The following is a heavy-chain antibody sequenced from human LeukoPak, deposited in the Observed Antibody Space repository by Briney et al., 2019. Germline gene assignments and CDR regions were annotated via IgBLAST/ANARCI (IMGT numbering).Heavy chain of an antibody. D-gene: IGHD2-2*02. CDR3: ARADIVVVPVAIIGNWFAP. Sequence: SETLSLTCAVYGGSFSGYYRSWIRQPPGKGLEWIGEINHSGSTNYNPSLKSRVTISVDTSKNQFSLKLSSVTAADTAVYYCARADIVVVPVAIIGNWFAPWGQGTLSPSPQ. CDR1: GGSFSGYY. J-gene: IGHJ5*02. CDR2: INHSGST. V-gene: IGHV4-34*01.